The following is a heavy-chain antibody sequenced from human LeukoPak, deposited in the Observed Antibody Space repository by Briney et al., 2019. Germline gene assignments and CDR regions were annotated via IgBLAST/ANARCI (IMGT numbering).Heavy chain of an antibody. Sequence: PGGSLRLSCAASGFSFSSYWMHWVRQAPGKGLVWVSRINSDGSTIYYADSVKGRFTISRDNAKNSLYLQMNSLRAEDTAVYYCAELGITMIGGVWGKGTTVTISS. D-gene: IGHD3-10*02. CDR3: AELGITMIGGV. CDR2: INSDGSTI. CDR1: GFSFSSYW. V-gene: IGHV3-74*01. J-gene: IGHJ6*04.